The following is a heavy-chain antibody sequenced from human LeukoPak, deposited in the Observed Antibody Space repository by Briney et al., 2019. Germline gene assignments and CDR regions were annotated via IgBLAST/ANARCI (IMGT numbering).Heavy chain of an antibody. V-gene: IGHV1-18*01. Sequence: GASVKVSCKTSGYSFTSYGVNWVRQAPGQGLEWLGWISGYTGNTDYAQKFQGRVTVTTDTSTTTAYMELRSLRSDDTAVYYCARAPRVASTGRFDYWGQGTLVTVSS. CDR2: ISGYTGNT. J-gene: IGHJ4*02. CDR3: ARAPRVASTGRFDY. CDR1: GYSFTSYG. D-gene: IGHD6-13*01.